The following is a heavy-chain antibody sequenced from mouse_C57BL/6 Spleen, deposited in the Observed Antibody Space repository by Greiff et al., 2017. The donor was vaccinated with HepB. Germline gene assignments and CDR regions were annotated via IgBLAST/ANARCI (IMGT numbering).Heavy chain of an antibody. Sequence: VQLVESGAELVRPGASVTLSCKASGYTFTDYEMHWVKQTPVHGLEWIGAIDPETGGTAYNQKFKGKAILTADKSSSTAYMELRSLTSEDSAVYYCTRGFDYDGYAMDYWGQGTSVTVSS. V-gene: IGHV1-15*01. D-gene: IGHD2-4*01. CDR1: GYTFTDYE. CDR3: TRGFDYDGYAMDY. CDR2: IDPETGGT. J-gene: IGHJ4*01.